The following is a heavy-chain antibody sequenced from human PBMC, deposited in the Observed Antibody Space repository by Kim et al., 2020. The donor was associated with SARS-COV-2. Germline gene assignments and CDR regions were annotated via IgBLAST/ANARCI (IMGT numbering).Heavy chain of an antibody. J-gene: IGHJ5*02. V-gene: IGHV4-34*01. CDR3: AREESTQYVWFGESPQTRWFDP. CDR1: GGSFSGYY. Sequence: SETLSLTCAVYGGSFSGYYWSWIRQPPGKGLEWIGEINHSGSTNYNPSLKSRVTISVDTSKNQFSLKLSSVTAADTAVYYCAREESTQYVWFGESPQTRWFDPWGQGTLVTVSS. D-gene: IGHD3-10*01. CDR2: INHSGST.